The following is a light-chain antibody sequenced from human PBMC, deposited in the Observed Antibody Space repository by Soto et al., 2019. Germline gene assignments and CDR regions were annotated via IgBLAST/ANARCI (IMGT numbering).Light chain of an antibody. CDR3: QQYGGSPRT. CDR2: GAS. V-gene: IGKV3-20*01. CDR1: QTSSSF. Sequence: GLTPSPGKLSMSPGEGATLSCMASQTSSSFLAWYQQKRGQAPRLLIHGASNRATGIPDRFSGSGSGTDFTLTITRLEPEDFAVYYCQQYGGSPRTFGQGTKVDIK. J-gene: IGKJ1*01.